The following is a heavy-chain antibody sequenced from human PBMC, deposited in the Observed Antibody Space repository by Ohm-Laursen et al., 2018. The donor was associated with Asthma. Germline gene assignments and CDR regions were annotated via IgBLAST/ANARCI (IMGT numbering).Heavy chain of an antibody. V-gene: IGHV3-21*01. J-gene: IGHJ1*01. Sequence: GSLTLSCTASGYTFSRYSIHWVRQIPGKGLEWVASISTASSFIYYADSVRGRFTTSRVNARNSVYLQMNSLRAEDTALYYCARIGPEWELPGREYSLHHWGEGTLVTVSS. D-gene: IGHD1-26*01. CDR2: ISTASSFI. CDR3: ARIGPEWELPGREYSLHH. CDR1: GYTFSRYS.